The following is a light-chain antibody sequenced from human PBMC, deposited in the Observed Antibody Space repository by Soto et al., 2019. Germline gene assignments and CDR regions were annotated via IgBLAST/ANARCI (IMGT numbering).Light chain of an antibody. J-gene: IGKJ5*01. Sequence: EIVLTQSPGTLSLSPGDGATLSCRASQSVSSTYLAWYQQKPGQAPRLLIYGASNRATGIPDRFRGSGSGTTFTLTISRLAPEDFAVYYCKQYGGSMTFGQGTRLEIE. CDR3: KQYGGSMT. CDR1: QSVSSTY. V-gene: IGKV3-20*01. CDR2: GAS.